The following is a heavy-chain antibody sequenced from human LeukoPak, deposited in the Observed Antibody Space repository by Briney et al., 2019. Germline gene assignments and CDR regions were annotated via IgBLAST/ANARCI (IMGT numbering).Heavy chain of an antibody. Sequence: SETLSLTCTVSGGSISSFYWSWIRQPPGKGLEFIGYIYYSGSTNYNPSLKSQVTMSVDTSKNQFSLKLSSVTAADTAVYYCTRVKGYYDSSGYYKAHAFDIWGQGTMVTVSS. V-gene: IGHV4-59*01. D-gene: IGHD3-22*01. CDR1: GGSISSFY. J-gene: IGHJ3*02. CDR3: TRVKGYYDSSGYYKAHAFDI. CDR2: IYYSGST.